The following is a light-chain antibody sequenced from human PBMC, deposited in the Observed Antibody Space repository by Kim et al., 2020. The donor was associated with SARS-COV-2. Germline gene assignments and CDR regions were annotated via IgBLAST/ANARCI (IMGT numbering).Light chain of an antibody. Sequence: MYPGERATLSCRASQSDSSYLAWYQQKPGQAPRLLIYDASNRATGIPARFSGSGSGTDFTLTISSREPEDFAVYYCQQRSNWPLTFGGGTKVDIK. CDR1: QSDSSY. J-gene: IGKJ4*01. V-gene: IGKV3-11*01. CDR3: QQRSNWPLT. CDR2: DAS.